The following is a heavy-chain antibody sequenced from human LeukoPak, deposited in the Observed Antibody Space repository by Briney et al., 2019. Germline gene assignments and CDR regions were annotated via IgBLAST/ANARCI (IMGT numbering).Heavy chain of an antibody. V-gene: IGHV4-59*01. CDR2: IYYSGST. CDR3: ARVIGGDYGEYYFDY. J-gene: IGHJ4*02. D-gene: IGHD4-17*01. CDR1: GGSISSYY. Sequence: SETLSLTCTVSGGSISSYYWSWIRQPPGKGLEWIWYIYYSGSTNYNPSLKSRVTISVDTSKNQFSLKLSSVTAADTAVYYCARVIGGDYGEYYFDYWGQGTLVTVSS.